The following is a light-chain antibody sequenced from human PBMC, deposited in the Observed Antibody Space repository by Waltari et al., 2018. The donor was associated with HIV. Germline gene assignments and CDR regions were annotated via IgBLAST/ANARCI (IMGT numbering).Light chain of an antibody. V-gene: IGLV2-23*02. Sequence: QSALTQPASVSGSPGQSITISCTGTSNDVGSYKFVSWYQQHPGKTPKLIMYEVTNRPSGGSNRFSGSKSGNTASLTISGLQLEDEAEYHCCSYAGGTDWVFGGGTKLTVL. CDR2: EVT. J-gene: IGLJ3*02. CDR1: SNDVGSYKF. CDR3: CSYAGGTDWV.